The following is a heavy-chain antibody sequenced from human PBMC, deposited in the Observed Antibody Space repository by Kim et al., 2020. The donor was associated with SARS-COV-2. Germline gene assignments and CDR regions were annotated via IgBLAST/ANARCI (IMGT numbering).Heavy chain of an antibody. CDR3: AKGRRDIVLMVYARVFDY. CDR1: GFTFSSYA. J-gene: IGHJ4*02. CDR2: ISGSGGST. Sequence: GGSLRLSCAASGFTFSSYAMSWVRQAPGKGLEWVSAISGSGGSTYYADSVKGRFTISRDNSKNTLYLQMNSLRAEDTAVYYCAKGRRDIVLMVYARVFDYWGQGTLVTVSS. D-gene: IGHD2-8*01. V-gene: IGHV3-23*01.